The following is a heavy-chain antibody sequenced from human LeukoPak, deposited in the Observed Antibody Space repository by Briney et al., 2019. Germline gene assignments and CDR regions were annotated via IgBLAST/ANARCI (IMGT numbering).Heavy chain of an antibody. J-gene: IGHJ4*02. CDR1: GFTSSSYG. Sequence: PGGSLRLSCAASGFTSSSYGMHWVRRAPGKGLEWVAIISYDGSNKYYADSVKGRFTISRDNSKNTLYLQMNSLRAEDTAVYYCAKDHYSSGWYFDYWGQGTLVTVSS. CDR3: AKDHYSSGWYFDY. V-gene: IGHV3-30*18. D-gene: IGHD6-19*01. CDR2: ISYDGSNK.